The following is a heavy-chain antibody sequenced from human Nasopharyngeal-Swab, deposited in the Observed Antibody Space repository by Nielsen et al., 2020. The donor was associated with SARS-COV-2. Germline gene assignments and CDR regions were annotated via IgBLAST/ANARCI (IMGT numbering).Heavy chain of an antibody. J-gene: IGHJ4*02. CDR1: GFSFSSYA. CDR2: ASSDGRNK. CDR3: ARRALQDYYFDY. V-gene: IGHV3-30*04. Sequence: LSLTCAASGFSFSSYAMHWVRQAPGKGLEWVAVASSDGRNKYYADSVKGRFTVSRDNSKNTPYLQMNSLRAEDTAVYYCARRALQDYYFDYWGQGTLVTVSS.